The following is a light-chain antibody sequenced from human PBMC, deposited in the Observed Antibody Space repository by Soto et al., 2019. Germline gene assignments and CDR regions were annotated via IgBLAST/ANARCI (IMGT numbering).Light chain of an antibody. CDR2: EVS. V-gene: IGLV2-14*01. J-gene: IGLJ2*01. Sequence: QSVLTQPASVSGSPGQSITISCTGTSSDVGGYNYVSRYQQRPGKAPKLMIYEVSNRPSGVSSRFSGSKSGNTASLTISGLHAEDEADYYCGSYTSSSTLVFGGGTKLTVL. CDR3: GSYTSSSTLV. CDR1: SSDVGGYNY.